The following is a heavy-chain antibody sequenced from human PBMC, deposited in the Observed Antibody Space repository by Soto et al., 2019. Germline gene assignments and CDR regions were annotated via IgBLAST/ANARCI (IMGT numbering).Heavy chain of an antibody. V-gene: IGHV1-18*04. D-gene: IGHD3-22*01. CDR2: ISAYNGNT. CDR3: ARWGPDYYDSSEGDY. J-gene: IGHJ4*02. Sequence: VASVKVSCKASGYTFTSYGISWVRQAPGQGLEWMGWISAYNGNTNYAQKLQGRVTMTTDTSTSTAYMELRSLRSDDTAVYYCARWGPDYYDSSEGDYWGQGTLVTSPQ. CDR1: GYTFTSYG.